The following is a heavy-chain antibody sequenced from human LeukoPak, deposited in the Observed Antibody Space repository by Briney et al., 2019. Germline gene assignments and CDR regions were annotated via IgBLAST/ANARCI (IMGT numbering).Heavy chain of an antibody. CDR2: IYPGDSDT. J-gene: IGHJ6*02. CDR1: GYSFTSHW. D-gene: IGHD3-10*01. CDR3: ATAVYYYGSGSYYGMDV. V-gene: IGHV5-51*01. Sequence: GESLKISCKGSGYSFTSHWIGWVRQMPGKGLEWMGIIYPGDSDTGYSPSFQGQVTISADKSISTAYLQWSSLKASDTAMYYCATAVYYYGSGSYYGMDVWGQGTTVTVSS.